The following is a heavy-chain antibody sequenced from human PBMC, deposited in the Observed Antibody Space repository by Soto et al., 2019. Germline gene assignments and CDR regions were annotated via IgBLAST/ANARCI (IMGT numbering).Heavy chain of an antibody. CDR2: IRSKAYGGTT. V-gene: IGHV3-49*04. CDR1: GFTFGDYA. CDR3: TRGGAWVDYYYYYAMDV. Sequence: GGSLRLSCTASGFTFGDYAMSWVRQAPGKGLEWVGFIRSKAYGGTTEYAASVKGRFTISRDDSKSIAYLQMNSLKTEDTAVYYCTRGGAWVDYYYYYAMDVWGQGTTVTVSS. D-gene: IGHD1-26*01. J-gene: IGHJ6*02.